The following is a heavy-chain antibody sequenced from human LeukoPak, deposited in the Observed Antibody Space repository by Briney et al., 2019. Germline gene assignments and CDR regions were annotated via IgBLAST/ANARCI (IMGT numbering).Heavy chain of an antibody. CDR1: GFTFSNFA. D-gene: IGHD1-26*01. CDR3: AKDSSRVSGNYDYFDY. J-gene: IGHJ4*02. CDR2: ISDSGGST. Sequence: PGGSLRLSCGASGFTFSNFAMSWVRQAPGEGLEWVSVISDSGGSTYYADSVKGRFTISRDNSKNTLYLQMNSLGAEDTAVYYCAKDSSRVSGNYDYFDYWGQGALVTVSS. V-gene: IGHV3-23*01.